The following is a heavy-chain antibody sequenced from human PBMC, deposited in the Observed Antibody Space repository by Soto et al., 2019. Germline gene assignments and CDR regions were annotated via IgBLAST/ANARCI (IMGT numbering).Heavy chain of an antibody. D-gene: IGHD6-19*01. CDR1: GGSFSGYY. Sequence: KASETLSLTCAVYGGSFSGYYWSWIRQPPGKGLEWIGEINHSGSTNYNPSLKSRVTISVDTSKNQFSLKLSSVTAADTAVYYCARGGRRRESGWLDYWGQGTLVTVSS. V-gene: IGHV4-34*01. CDR2: INHSGST. CDR3: ARGGRRRESGWLDY. J-gene: IGHJ4*02.